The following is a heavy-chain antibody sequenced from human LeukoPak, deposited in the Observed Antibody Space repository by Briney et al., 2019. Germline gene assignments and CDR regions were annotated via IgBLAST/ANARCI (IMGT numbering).Heavy chain of an antibody. Sequence: SQTLSLTCTVSGGSINSGGYYWSWIRQHPGKGLEWIGYIYYSGSTYYNPSLKSRVTISVDTSKNQFSLKLSSVTAADTAVYYCARVLAGYFDYWGQGTLITVSS. J-gene: IGHJ4*02. V-gene: IGHV4-31*03. CDR1: GGSINSGGYY. CDR2: IYYSGST. CDR3: ARVLAGYFDY. D-gene: IGHD6-19*01.